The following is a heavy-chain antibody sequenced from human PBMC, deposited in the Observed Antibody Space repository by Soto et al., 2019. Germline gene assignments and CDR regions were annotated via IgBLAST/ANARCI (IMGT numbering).Heavy chain of an antibody. CDR3: TGDSSSSPYYYGMDV. CDR2: IYSSGGT. D-gene: IGHD6-6*01. J-gene: IGHJ6*02. V-gene: IGHV3-53*01. Sequence: EVQLVESGGGLIQPGGSLRLSCAASGFTVSSNYMSWVRQAPGKGLEWVSVIYSSGGTYYADSVKGRFTISRDNSKNTLYLQMNSLRAEDTAVYYCTGDSSSSPYYYGMDVWGQGTTVSVSS. CDR1: GFTVSSNY.